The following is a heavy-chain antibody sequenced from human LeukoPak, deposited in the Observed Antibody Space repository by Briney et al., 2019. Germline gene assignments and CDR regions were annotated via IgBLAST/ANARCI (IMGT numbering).Heavy chain of an antibody. V-gene: IGHV3-23*01. D-gene: IGHD4-17*01. CDR1: GFTFSSYA. Sequence: GGSLRLSCAASGFTFSSYAMSWVRQAPGKGLEWVSAISGSGGSTYYADSVKGRFTISRDNSKNTLYLQMNSLRAEDTAVYYCARVGAYGDYEGDYWGQGTLVTVSS. CDR3: ARVGAYGDYEGDY. J-gene: IGHJ4*02. CDR2: ISGSGGST.